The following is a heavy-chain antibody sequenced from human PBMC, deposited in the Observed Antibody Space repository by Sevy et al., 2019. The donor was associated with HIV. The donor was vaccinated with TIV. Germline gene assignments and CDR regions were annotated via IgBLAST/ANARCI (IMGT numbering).Heavy chain of an antibody. CDR1: GFTFSSYW. D-gene: IGHD6-13*01. CDR3: ARDIEGGSSSWYWFYP. J-gene: IGHJ5*02. CDR2: IKQDGSEK. V-gene: IGHV3-7*01. Sequence: GGSLRLSCAASGFTFSSYWMSWVRQAPGKGLEWVANIKQDGSEKYYVDSVKGRFTISRDNAKNSLYLQMNSLRAEDTAVYYCARDIEGGSSSWYWFYPWGQGTLVTVSS.